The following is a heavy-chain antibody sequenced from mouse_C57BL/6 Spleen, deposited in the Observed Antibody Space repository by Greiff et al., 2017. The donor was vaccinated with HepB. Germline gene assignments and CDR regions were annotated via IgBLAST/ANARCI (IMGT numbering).Heavy chain of an antibody. CDR3: AKRNWDEGDYYAMDY. V-gene: IGHV2-5*01. CDR1: GFSLTSYG. D-gene: IGHD4-1*01. Sequence: QVQLQQSGPGLVQLSQSLSITCTVSGFSLTSYGVHWVRQSPGKGLEWLGVIWRGGSTDYNAAFMSRLSITKDNSKSQVFFKMNSLQADDTAIYYCAKRNWDEGDYYAMDYWGQGTSVTVSS. CDR2: IWRGGST. J-gene: IGHJ4*01.